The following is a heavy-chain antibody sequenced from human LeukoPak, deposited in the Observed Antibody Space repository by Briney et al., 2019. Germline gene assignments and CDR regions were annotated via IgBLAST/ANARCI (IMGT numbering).Heavy chain of an antibody. J-gene: IGHJ5*02. D-gene: IGHD3-10*01. CDR3: ARQLSGSYYKLNWFDP. CDR1: GGSISRGDYY. CDR2: IYYSGST. V-gene: IGHV4-30-4*01. Sequence: SQTLSLTCTVSGGSISRGDYYWSWIRQPPGKGLEWIGYIYYSGSTYYNPSLKSRVTISVGTSKNQFSLKLSSVTAADTAVHYCARQLSGSYYKLNWFDPWGQGTLVTVSS.